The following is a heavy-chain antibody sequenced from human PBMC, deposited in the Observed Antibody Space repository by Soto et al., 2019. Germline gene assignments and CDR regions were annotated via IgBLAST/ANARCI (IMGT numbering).Heavy chain of an antibody. Sequence: QVQLVESRGGVVQPGRSLRLSCAASGFTFSNYGMHWVRQAPGKGLEWVIVISYDGNVAYYADSVKGRFTISRDNSKNTLCLQMNSLRTEDTAMYYCAKERPITNWYFDYWGQGTLVTVSS. CDR3: AKERPITNWYFDY. V-gene: IGHV3-30*18. CDR1: GFTFSNYG. J-gene: IGHJ4*02. D-gene: IGHD1-1*01. CDR2: ISYDGNVA.